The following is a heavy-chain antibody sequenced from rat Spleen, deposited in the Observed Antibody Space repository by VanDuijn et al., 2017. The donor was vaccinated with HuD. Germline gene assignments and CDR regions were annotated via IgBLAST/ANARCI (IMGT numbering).Heavy chain of an antibody. CDR2: MSYDGSST. V-gene: IGHV5-7*01. CDR1: GFTFSDYY. J-gene: IGHJ4*01. Sequence: EVQLVESGGGLVQPGRSLKLSCAASGFTFSDYYMAWVRQAPTKGLEWVATMSYDGSSTYYRVSVKGRFTISRDNAKSTLYLQMDSLRSEDTASYYCARHHYDGYYHGPVLGVMDAWGQGASVTVSS. CDR3: ARHHYDGYYHGPVLGVMDA. D-gene: IGHD1-12*03.